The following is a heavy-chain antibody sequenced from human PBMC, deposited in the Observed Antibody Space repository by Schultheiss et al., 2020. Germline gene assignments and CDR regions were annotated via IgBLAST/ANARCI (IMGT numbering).Heavy chain of an antibody. V-gene: IGHV3-11*01. D-gene: IGHD4-17*01. J-gene: IGHJ4*02. CDR2: ISWNSGSI. Sequence: GGSLRLSCAASGFTFSDYYMSWIRQAPGKGLEWVSGISWNSGSIGYADSVKGRFTISRDNAKNSLYLQMNSLKTEDTAVYYCTTLGDYVPQFDYWGQGTLVTVSS. CDR1: GFTFSDYY. CDR3: TTLGDYVPQFDY.